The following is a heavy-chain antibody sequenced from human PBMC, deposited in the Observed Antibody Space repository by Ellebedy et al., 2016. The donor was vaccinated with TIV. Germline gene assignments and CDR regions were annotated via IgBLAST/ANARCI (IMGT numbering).Heavy chain of an antibody. Sequence: ASVKVSCXASGYTFTSYGISWVRQAPGQGLEWMGWISAYNGNTNYAQKLQGRVTMTTDTSTSTAYMELRSLRSDDTAVYYCARDYPEVLRYFDWLSALPDYWGQGTLVTVSS. CDR1: GYTFTSYG. CDR3: ARDYPEVLRYFDWLSALPDY. D-gene: IGHD3-9*01. CDR2: ISAYNGNT. V-gene: IGHV1-18*01. J-gene: IGHJ4*02.